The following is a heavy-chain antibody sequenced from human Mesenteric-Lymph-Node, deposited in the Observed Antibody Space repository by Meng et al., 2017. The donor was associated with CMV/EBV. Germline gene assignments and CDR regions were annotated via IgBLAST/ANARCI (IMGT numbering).Heavy chain of an antibody. CDR2: IGTAGDT. Sequence: GESLKISCAASGFTFSSYDMHWVRQATGKGLEWVSAIGTAGDTYYPGSVKGRFTISRENAKNSLYLQMNSLRAGDTAVYYCARGRVGDAFDSWGQGTMVTVSS. D-gene: IGHD3-16*01. J-gene: IGHJ3*02. CDR3: ARGRVGDAFDS. CDR1: GFTFSSYD. V-gene: IGHV3-13*01.